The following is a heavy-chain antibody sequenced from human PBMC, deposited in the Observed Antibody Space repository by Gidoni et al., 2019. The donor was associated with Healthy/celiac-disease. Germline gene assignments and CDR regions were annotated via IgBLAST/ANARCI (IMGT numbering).Heavy chain of an antibody. CDR3: ARHIVVVTANNYYFDY. CDR1: GGSISSSSYY. J-gene: IGHJ4*02. V-gene: IGHV4-39*01. Sequence: QLQLQESGPGLVKPSETLSLTCTVSGGSISSSSYYWGWIRQPPGKGLEWIGSIYYSGSTYYNPSLKSRVTISVDTSKNQFSLKLSSVTAADTAVYYCARHIVVVTANNYYFDYWGQGTLVTVSS. D-gene: IGHD2-21*02. CDR2: IYYSGST.